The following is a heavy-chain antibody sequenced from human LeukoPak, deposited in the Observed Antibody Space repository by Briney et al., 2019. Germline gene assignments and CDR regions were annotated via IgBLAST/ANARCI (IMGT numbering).Heavy chain of an antibody. J-gene: IGHJ6*04. D-gene: IGHD3-10*01. CDR1: GGTFSSYA. CDR3: ARDLARGARGVGGMDV. Sequence: ASVKVSCKASGGTFSSYAISWVRQAPGQGLEWMGGIIPIFGTANYAQKFQGRVTITADKSTSTAYMELSSLRSEDTAVYYCARDLARGARGVGGMDVWGKGTTVTVSS. V-gene: IGHV1-69*06. CDR2: IIPIFGTA.